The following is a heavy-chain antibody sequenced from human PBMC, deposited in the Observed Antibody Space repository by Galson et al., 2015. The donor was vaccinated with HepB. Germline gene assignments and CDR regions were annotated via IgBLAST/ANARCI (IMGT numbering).Heavy chain of an antibody. J-gene: IGHJ4*02. Sequence: SLRLSCAASGFTFSGYSMNWVRQAPGKGLEWVSSITISGSYIYYADSVKGRFTISRDNAKNSLSLQMNSLRAEDTAVYYCVRGAWGGWNLFDSWGQGTLVTVSS. D-gene: IGHD6-19*01. CDR3: VRGAWGGWNLFDS. CDR2: ITISGSYI. V-gene: IGHV3-21*01. CDR1: GFTFSGYS.